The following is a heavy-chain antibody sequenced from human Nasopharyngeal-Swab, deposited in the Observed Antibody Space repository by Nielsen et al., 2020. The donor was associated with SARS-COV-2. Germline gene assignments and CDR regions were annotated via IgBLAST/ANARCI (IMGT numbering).Heavy chain of an antibody. CDR1: AFTFSSYE. D-gene: IGHD2-15*01. CDR3: VRWSGGWAFDI. V-gene: IGHV3-48*03. Sequence: SLKISCAASAFTFSSYEMNWVRQAPGKGLEWVSYISSSGSTRYYADSVKGRFIISRHNAKNSLYLQMNSLSAEDTAVYYCVRWSGGWAFDIGGQGTMVTVSS. J-gene: IGHJ3*02. CDR2: ISSSGSTR.